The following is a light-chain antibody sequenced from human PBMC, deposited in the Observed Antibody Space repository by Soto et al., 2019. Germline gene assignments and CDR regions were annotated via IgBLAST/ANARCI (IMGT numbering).Light chain of an antibody. Sequence: DIQLTQSPSFLSASAGDRVTITCRASQGISSYLAWYQQKPGKAPKLLIYAASTLQSGVPSRFSGSGSGTEFTLTISSLQPEDFATYYCQHLNSYPSLTFGGGTKVEIK. CDR1: QGISSY. CDR3: QHLNSYPSLT. CDR2: AAS. V-gene: IGKV1-9*01. J-gene: IGKJ4*01.